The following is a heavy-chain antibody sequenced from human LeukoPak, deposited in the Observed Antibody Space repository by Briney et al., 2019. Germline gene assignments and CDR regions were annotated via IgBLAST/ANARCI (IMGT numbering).Heavy chain of an antibody. J-gene: IGHJ6*03. Sequence: TSETLSLTCTVSGGSISSGGYYWSWIRQHPGKGLEWIGYIYYSGSTYYNPSLKSRVTISVDTSKSQFSLKLSSVTAADTAVYYCARVPPKNYYYYYMDVWGKGTTVTVSS. V-gene: IGHV4-31*03. CDR1: GGSISSGGYY. CDR2: IYYSGST. CDR3: ARVPPKNYYYYYMDV.